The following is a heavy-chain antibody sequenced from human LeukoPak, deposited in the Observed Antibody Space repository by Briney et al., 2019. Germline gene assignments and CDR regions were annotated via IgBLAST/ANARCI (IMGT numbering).Heavy chain of an antibody. J-gene: IGHJ4*02. Sequence: SETLSLTCTVSGGSISSYYWSWIRQPPGKGLEWIGYIYYSGSTNYNPSLKSRVTLSVDTSKNRFSLKLNSVTAADTAVYYCARESKLWFGETRWGQGTLVTVSS. V-gene: IGHV4-4*08. CDR2: IYYSGST. D-gene: IGHD3-10*01. CDR3: ARESKLWFGETR. CDR1: GGSISSYY.